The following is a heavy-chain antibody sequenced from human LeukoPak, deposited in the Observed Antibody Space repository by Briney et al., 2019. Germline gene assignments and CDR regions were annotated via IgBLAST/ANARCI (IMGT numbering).Heavy chain of an antibody. J-gene: IGHJ6*03. CDR2: IYYSGST. CDR1: GGSISSYY. Sequence: SETLSLTCTVSGGSISSYYWSWIRQPPGKGLEWIGYIYYSGSTNYNPSLKSRVTISVDTSKNQFSLKLSSVTAADTAVYYCAREGNDFWSGYYSSRYMDVWGKGTTVTVSS. D-gene: IGHD3-3*01. CDR3: AREGNDFWSGYYSSRYMDV. V-gene: IGHV4-59*01.